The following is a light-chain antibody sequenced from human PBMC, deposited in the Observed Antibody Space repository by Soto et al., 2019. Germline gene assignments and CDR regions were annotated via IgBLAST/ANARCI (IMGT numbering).Light chain of an antibody. CDR1: QDIDSW. CDR2: SAS. Sequence: DIQMTQSPSSVSASVGDRVTITCRASQDIDSWLAWYQQKPGKAPKLLIYSASTLQSGVPSRFSGSGSGTDFTRTISSLQPEDFATYFCQRANSFPPYTFGQGTKLEIK. J-gene: IGKJ2*01. V-gene: IGKV1-12*01. CDR3: QRANSFPPYT.